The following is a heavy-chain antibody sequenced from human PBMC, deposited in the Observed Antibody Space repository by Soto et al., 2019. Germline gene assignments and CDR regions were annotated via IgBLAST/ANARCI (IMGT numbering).Heavy chain of an antibody. Sequence: EVQLVESGGGLVKPGGSLRLSCAASGFTFSSYSMNWVRQAPGKGLEWVSSISSSSSYIYYADSVKGRFTISRDNAKNSLYLQMNSLRAEDTAVYYCASEVTANPKDVWYFDLWGRGTLVTVSS. CDR1: GFTFSSYS. J-gene: IGHJ2*01. CDR3: ASEVTANPKDVWYFDL. CDR2: ISSSSSYI. D-gene: IGHD2-21*02. V-gene: IGHV3-21*01.